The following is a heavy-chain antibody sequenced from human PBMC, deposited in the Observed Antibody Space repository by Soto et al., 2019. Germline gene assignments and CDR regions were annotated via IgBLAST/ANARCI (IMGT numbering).Heavy chain of an antibody. CDR2: TSYDGSNN. CDR1: GFTFRSYV. J-gene: IGHJ4*02. Sequence: QVQLVESGGGVVQPGTSLRLSCVGSGFTFRSYVIHWVRQAPGKGLEWVAFTSYDGSNNFYGDSVKGRFTISRDNSRNTVELQMDSLSLEGTALYYCARWGKTGGLDVWGQGTLVSVSS. CDR3: ARWGKTGGLDV. V-gene: IGHV3-33*05. D-gene: IGHD3-16*01.